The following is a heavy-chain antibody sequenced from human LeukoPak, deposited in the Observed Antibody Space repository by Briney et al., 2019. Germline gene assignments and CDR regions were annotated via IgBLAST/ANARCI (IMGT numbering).Heavy chain of an antibody. CDR2: IFTSGGT. V-gene: IGHV4-4*07. J-gene: IGHJ4*02. Sequence: SETLSLTCTVSGDSINSYSWIWIRQPAGKGLEWIGRIFTSGGTNYNPSLKSRVTMSVDTSKNQFSLKLTSVTAADTAVYYCARDPTRYYDTSGYPYYFDYWGQGALVTVSS. CDR3: ARDPTRYYDTSGYPYYFDY. D-gene: IGHD3-22*01. CDR1: GDSINSYS.